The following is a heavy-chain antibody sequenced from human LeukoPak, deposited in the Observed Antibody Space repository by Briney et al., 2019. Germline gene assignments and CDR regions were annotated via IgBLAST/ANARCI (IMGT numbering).Heavy chain of an antibody. CDR3: ARTLRSATFDY. CDR2: IYYSGST. CDR1: GGSIYSRSYY. V-gene: IGHV4-61*01. Sequence: SETLSLTCTVSGGSIYSRSYYWSWIRQPPGKGLEWIGYIYYSGSTNYNPSLKSRVTISVDTSKNQFSLKLSSVTAADTAVYYCARTLRSATFDYWGQGTLVTVSS. D-gene: IGHD2-15*01. J-gene: IGHJ4*02.